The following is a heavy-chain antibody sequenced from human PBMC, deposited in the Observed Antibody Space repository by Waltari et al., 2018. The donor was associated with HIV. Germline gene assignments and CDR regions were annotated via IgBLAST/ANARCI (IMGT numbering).Heavy chain of an antibody. CDR1: GDSVSSDSAA. V-gene: IGHV6-1*02. CDR2: TYHRSKWFQ. Sequence: QSGPGLVTSSQTLSITCAISGDSVSSDSAARYGIRPSPPGRLEWLGRTYHRSKWFQLYAPSVRGRIRVDVDTSVNHFSLHLDSVTPDDTAVYYCARDSNGLDYWGQGTVVTVSS. J-gene: IGHJ4*02. CDR3: ARDSNGLDY. D-gene: IGHD4-4*01.